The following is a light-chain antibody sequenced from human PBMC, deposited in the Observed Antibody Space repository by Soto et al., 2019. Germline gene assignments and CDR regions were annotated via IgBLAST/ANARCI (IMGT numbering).Light chain of an antibody. V-gene: IGLV1-44*01. J-gene: IGLJ2*01. CDR3: AAWDDSLNGVI. CDR2: TYS. CDR1: SSNIGSNT. Sequence: QSVLTQPPSASGTPGQRVTISCSGSSSNIGSNTVNWYQHLPGTAPKLLIYTYSHRPSGVPDRFSGSKSGTSASLAISGLQSEDEADYYCAAWDDSLNGVIFGGGTKLTVL.